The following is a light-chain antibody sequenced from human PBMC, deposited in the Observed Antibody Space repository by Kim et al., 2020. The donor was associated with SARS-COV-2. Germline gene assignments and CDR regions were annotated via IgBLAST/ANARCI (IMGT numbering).Light chain of an antibody. CDR1: QDISNN. Sequence: APVGTWSTITGKASQDISNNLNWYQQKPGKAPMLLVFDASSLETGVPSMFTGRGSGTDFILIISSLQPEDIATYYCQQYGNLPLTFGGGTKVDIK. J-gene: IGKJ4*01. CDR3: QQYGNLPLT. CDR2: DAS. V-gene: IGKV1-33*01.